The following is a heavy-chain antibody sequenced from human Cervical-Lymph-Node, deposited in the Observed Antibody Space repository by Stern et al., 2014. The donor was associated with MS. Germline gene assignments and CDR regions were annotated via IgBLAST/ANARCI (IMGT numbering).Heavy chain of an antibody. D-gene: IGHD2-15*01. V-gene: IGHV3-30-3*01. Sequence: VQLVQSGGGVVQPGRSLRLSCAASGFIFSNYAMHWVRQAPGKGLDWVAFVSNEGSKQFYADSVKGRFTISRDNANNTLYLKMNSLRPEDTAVYYCGRDTCRGGGCYFRYWGQGILITVSS. CDR3: GRDTCRGGGCYFRY. CDR2: VSNEGSKQ. J-gene: IGHJ4*02. CDR1: GFIFSNYA.